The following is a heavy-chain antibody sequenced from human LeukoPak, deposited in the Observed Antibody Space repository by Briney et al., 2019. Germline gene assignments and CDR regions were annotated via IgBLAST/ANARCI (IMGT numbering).Heavy chain of an antibody. CDR1: GHSISSDYY. D-gene: IGHD3-10*01. CDR2: VIQSGSA. CDR3: ARDFFKYGSGSFHDY. V-gene: IGHV4-38-2*02. Sequence: PSETLSLTCSVSGHSISSDYYWGWIRQPPGKGLEWIGSVIQSGSAYYNPSLKSRVTMSVDTSKNQLSLKLTSVTAADTAVYYCARDFFKYGSGSFHDYWGQGTLVTVSS. J-gene: IGHJ4*02.